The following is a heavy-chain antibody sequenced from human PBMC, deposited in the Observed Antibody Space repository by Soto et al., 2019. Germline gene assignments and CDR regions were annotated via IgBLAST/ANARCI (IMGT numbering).Heavy chain of an antibody. D-gene: IGHD2-15*01. V-gene: IGHV1-69*12. Sequence: QVQLVHSGAMVKKPGSSVKVSCKASGGTFSSYAISWVRQAPRQGLEWMGGIIPIFGTANYAQKFQGRVTITADESTSTAYMELSSLRSEDTAVYYCARDPRIVVVVAATQSDYYYYYGMDVWGQGTTVTVSS. CDR2: IIPIFGTA. CDR3: ARDPRIVVVVAATQSDYYYYYGMDV. CDR1: GGTFSSYA. J-gene: IGHJ6*02.